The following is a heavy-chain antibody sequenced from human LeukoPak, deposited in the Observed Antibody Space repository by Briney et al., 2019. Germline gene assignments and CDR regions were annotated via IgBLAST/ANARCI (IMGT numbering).Heavy chain of an antibody. Sequence: SETLSLTCAVYGGSCDDYYCSWIRQPPGKGLEWIGYIYYSGSTNYNPSLKSRVTISVDTSKNQFSLKLSSVTAADTAVYYCARGGRLGFDPWGQGTLVTVSS. V-gene: IGHV4-59*01. CDR3: ARGGRLGFDP. CDR1: GGSCDDYY. D-gene: IGHD3-16*01. CDR2: IYYSGST. J-gene: IGHJ5*02.